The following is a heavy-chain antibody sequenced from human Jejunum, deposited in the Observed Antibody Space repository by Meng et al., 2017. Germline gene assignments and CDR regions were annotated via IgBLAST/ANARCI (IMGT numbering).Heavy chain of an antibody. V-gene: IGHV1-18*01. CDR3: AKDYYSDYVYDY. J-gene: IGHJ4*02. D-gene: IGHD4-11*01. CDR2: ISGYNGDT. Sequence: QIQLVQSGAEVKGPGASVKVSCKASGYTFTSNGIGWVRQAPGQGLEWMGWISGYNGDTNYAQKFQGRVSMTTDTSTSTAYMELRSLISDDTAVYYCAKDYYSDYVYDYWGQGTLVTVSS. CDR1: GYTFTSNG.